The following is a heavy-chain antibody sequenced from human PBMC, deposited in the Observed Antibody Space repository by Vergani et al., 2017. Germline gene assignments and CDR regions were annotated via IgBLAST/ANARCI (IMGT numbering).Heavy chain of an antibody. D-gene: IGHD3-22*01. Sequence: EVQLVESGGGLVQPGGSLRLSCAASGFTVSSNYMSWVRQAPGKGLEWVSSISSSSDYIFYADSVKGRFTISRDNAKNSLFLQMNSLRAEDTAVYYCARVVYYDSSGLLVWGQGTLVTVSS. CDR1: GFTVSSNY. V-gene: IGHV3-21*01. CDR3: ARVVYYDSSGLLV. CDR2: ISSSSDYI. J-gene: IGHJ4*02.